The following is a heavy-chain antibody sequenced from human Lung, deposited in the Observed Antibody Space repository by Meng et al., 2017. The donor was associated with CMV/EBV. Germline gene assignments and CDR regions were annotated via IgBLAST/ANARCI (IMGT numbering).Heavy chain of an antibody. D-gene: IGHD5-18*01. CDR2: ISSSSSYI. CDR1: GFTFSSYS. V-gene: IGHV3-21*01. Sequence: GESXKISCAASGFTFSSYSMNWVRQAPGKGLEWVSSISSSSSYIYYADSVKGRFTISRDNAKNSLYLQMNSLRAEDTAVYYCARWERTAMDPYYYYGMDVWGQAXTVTVSS. CDR3: ARWERTAMDPYYYYGMDV. J-gene: IGHJ6*02.